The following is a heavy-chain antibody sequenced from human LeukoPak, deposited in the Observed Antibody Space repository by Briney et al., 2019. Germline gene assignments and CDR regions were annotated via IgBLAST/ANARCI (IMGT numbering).Heavy chain of an antibody. V-gene: IGHV3-48*03. J-gene: IGHJ4*02. D-gene: IGHD3-10*01. CDR1: GFTFSSYE. CDR2: ISSSGSTI. CDR3: ARAATLLSSGKNTNGDY. Sequence: PGGSRRLACAASGFTFSSYEMNWVRQAPGKGLEWVSYISSSGSTIYYADSGKGRFSISRYNGKKSLCLQMDSLRAEDTAVSYCARAATLLSSGKNTNGDYWGQGTLVTVSS.